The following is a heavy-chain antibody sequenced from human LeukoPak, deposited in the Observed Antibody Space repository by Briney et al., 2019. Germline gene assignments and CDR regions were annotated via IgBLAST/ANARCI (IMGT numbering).Heavy chain of an antibody. D-gene: IGHD2-2*01. CDR3: ARDDCSSISCYHNWFDP. Sequence: GGSLRLSCAASGFTCSSYWMSWVRQAPGKGLEWVANIKQEGSEKYYVDSVKGRFTISRDNAKNSLYLQMNSLRAEDTAVYYCARDDCSSISCYHNWFDPWGQGTLVTVSS. CDR2: IKQEGSEK. J-gene: IGHJ5*02. V-gene: IGHV3-7*01. CDR1: GFTCSSYW.